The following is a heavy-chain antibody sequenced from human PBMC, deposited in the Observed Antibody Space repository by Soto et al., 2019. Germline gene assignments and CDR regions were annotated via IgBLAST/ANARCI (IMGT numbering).Heavy chain of an antibody. CDR2: IKQDGSEK. CDR1: GFTFSSYW. D-gene: IGHD4-17*01. Sequence: EVQLVESGGGLVQPGGSLRLSCAASGFTFSSYWMSWVRQAPGKGLEWVANIKQDGSEKYYVDSVKGRFTISRDNAKNSLYLQMNSLRAEDTAEYYCARDPRDGDLYWYFDLWGRGTLVTVSS. CDR3: ARDPRDGDLYWYFDL. J-gene: IGHJ2*01. V-gene: IGHV3-7*01.